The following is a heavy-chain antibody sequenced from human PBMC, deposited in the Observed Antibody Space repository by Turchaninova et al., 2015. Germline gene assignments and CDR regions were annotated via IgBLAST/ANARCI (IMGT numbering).Heavy chain of an antibody. D-gene: IGHD1-26*01. J-gene: IGHJ4*02. Sequence: QITLKESGPTLVKPTQPLPLTCPFSGFSLSTRGVGVVWTRQPPGKGLEWLALISWYDEKRYRPSLQNRLTITKDTSKNQVLLIMTNMDPVDTATYYCAHRLVQEDYFDYWGQGTLVTVSS. CDR2: ISWYDEK. CDR1: GFSLSTRGVG. CDR3: AHRLVQEDYFDY. V-gene: IGHV2-5*01.